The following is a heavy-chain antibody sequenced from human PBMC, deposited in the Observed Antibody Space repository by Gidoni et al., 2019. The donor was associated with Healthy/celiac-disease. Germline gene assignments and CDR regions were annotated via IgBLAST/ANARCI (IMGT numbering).Heavy chain of an antibody. CDR3: ASPYYYDSSGYPVTRGAFDI. D-gene: IGHD3-22*01. Sequence: GLEWMGRIDPSDSYTNYSPSFQGHVTISADKSISTAYLQWSSLKASDTAMYYCASPYYYDSSGYPVTRGAFDIWGQGTMVTVSS. J-gene: IGHJ3*02. CDR2: IDPSDSYT. V-gene: IGHV5-10-1*01.